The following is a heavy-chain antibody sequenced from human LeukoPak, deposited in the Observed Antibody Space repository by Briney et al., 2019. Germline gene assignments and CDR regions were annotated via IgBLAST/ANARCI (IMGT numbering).Heavy chain of an antibody. D-gene: IGHD1-14*01. J-gene: IGHJ4*02. CDR2: MTGNGATS. CDR3: AKMSGHPVMAYRIGS. V-gene: IGHV3-23*01. CDR1: EFSFSNFA. Sequence: GGSLRLSCAASEFSFSNFAMAWVRQAPGKGLEWVSRMTGNGATSWYAGSVRGRFTISRDNSKSTLYLQMNNLRPDDTAVYYCAKMSGHPVMAYRIGSWGQGTLVIVSS.